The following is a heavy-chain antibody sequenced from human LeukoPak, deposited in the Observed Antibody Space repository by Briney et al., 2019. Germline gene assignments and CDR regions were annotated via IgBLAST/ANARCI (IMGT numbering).Heavy chain of an antibody. J-gene: IGHJ4*02. CDR2: MYYGGST. D-gene: IGHD2-15*01. V-gene: IGHV4-39*07. Sequence: PSETLSLTCTGSGGSISSSSYYWGWIRQPPGKGLEWIGSMYYGGSTYYNPSLKSRVTISVDTSKNQFSLKLSSVTAADTAVYYCARGPTYCSSSSCLQGEWGQGTLVTVSS. CDR3: ARGPTYCSSSSCLQGE. CDR1: GGSISSSSYY.